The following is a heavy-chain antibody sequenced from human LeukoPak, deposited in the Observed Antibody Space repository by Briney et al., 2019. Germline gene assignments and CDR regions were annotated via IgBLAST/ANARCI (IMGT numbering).Heavy chain of an antibody. Sequence: SETLSLTCTVSGGSIISGSYYWGWIRQPPGKGLEWIGSIYYSGNTYYNASLKSQVSISIDTSKNRFSLRLSSVTAADTAVYYCARVTGYMVEDYFDYWGQGTLVTVSS. D-gene: IGHD6-13*01. CDR2: IYYSGNT. CDR3: ARVTGYMVEDYFDY. J-gene: IGHJ4*02. CDR1: GGSIISGSYY. V-gene: IGHV4-39*07.